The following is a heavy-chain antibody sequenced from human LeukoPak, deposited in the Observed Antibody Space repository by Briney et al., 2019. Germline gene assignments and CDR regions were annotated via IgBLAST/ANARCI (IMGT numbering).Heavy chain of an antibody. CDR2: INTNTGNP. V-gene: IGHV7-4-1*02. J-gene: IGHJ5*02. CDR3: ARGPPGYSNESNNWFDP. D-gene: IGHD4-11*01. CDR1: GYTFTSYA. Sequence: ASVKVSCKASGYTFTSYAMNWVRQAPGQGLEWMGWINTNTGNPTYAQGFTGRFVFSLDTSVSTAYLQISSLKAEDTAVYYCARGPPGYSNESNNWFDPWGQGTLVTVSS.